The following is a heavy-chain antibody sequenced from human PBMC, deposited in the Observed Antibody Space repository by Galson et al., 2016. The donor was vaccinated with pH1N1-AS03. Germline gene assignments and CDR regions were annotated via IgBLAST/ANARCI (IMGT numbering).Heavy chain of an antibody. Sequence: SVKVSCKASGYTFSRYYMHWMRQAPGQGPEWMSVIDPSIGSTTYAQKFQGRVNMTRDTATTTAYMELRSLRSDDTAVYYCATYGSGSRGGFDYWGQGALITVS. D-gene: IGHD3-10*01. CDR2: IDPSIGST. CDR1: GYTFSRYY. V-gene: IGHV1-46*01. CDR3: ATYGSGSRGGFDY. J-gene: IGHJ4*02.